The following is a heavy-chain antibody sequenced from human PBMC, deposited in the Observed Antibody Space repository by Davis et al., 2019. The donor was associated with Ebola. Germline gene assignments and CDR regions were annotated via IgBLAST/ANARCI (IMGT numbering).Heavy chain of an antibody. J-gene: IGHJ4*02. CDR2: IYYSGST. CDR1: GGFISSYY. CDR3: ARGTNPLYD. Sequence: SETLSLTCTVSGGFISSYYWSWIRQPPGKGLEWIGYIYYSGSTNYNPSLKSRVTLSVDTSKNQFSLKLSSVTAADTAVYYCARGTNPLYDWGQGTLVTVSS. V-gene: IGHV4-59*01. D-gene: IGHD2-8*01.